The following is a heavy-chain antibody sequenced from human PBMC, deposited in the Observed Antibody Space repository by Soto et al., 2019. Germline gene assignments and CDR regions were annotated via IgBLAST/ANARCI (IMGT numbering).Heavy chain of an antibody. CDR2: IYDSGNT. Sequence: QLQLQESGSGLVKPSQTLSLTCAVSGGSISVTTYSWGWIRQPPGKGLEWIGYIYDSGNTYYNPSLKSQFSISVDRSKNQFSLKLSSVTAADTAVYYCARGQGAAAGHSNFDYWGQGALVTVSS. J-gene: IGHJ4*02. D-gene: IGHD6-13*01. V-gene: IGHV4-30-2*01. CDR3: ARGQGAAAGHSNFDY. CDR1: GGSISVTTYS.